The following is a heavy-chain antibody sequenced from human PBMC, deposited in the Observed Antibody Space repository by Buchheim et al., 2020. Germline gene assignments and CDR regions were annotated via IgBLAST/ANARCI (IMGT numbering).Heavy chain of an antibody. Sequence: QVQLVESGGGVVQPVRSLRLSCAASGFTFSSYGMHWVRQAPGKGLEWVAVISYDGSNKYYADSVKGRFTISRDNSKNTLYLQMNSLRAEDTAVYYCAKDRVPGEVAATLDYWGQGTL. V-gene: IGHV3-30*18. CDR1: GFTFSSYG. CDR2: ISYDGSNK. CDR3: AKDRVPGEVAATLDY. D-gene: IGHD2-15*01. J-gene: IGHJ4*02.